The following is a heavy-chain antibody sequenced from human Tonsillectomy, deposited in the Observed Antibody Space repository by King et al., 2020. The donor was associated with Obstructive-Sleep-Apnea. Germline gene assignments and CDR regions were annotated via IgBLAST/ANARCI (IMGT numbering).Heavy chain of an antibody. V-gene: IGHV5-51*01. D-gene: IGHD3-16*02. J-gene: IGHJ4*02. CDR3: ARPGVSFSLTWYYFDY. CDR1: GYTFTSYW. CDR2: IHPGDSNI. Sequence: QLVQSGVEVKKPRESLKISCKGSGYTFTSYWIGWVRQVPGKGLEWMGIIHPGDSNIRYSPSFQGQVTISADKSINTAYLQWSSLKASDTAMYYCARPGVSFSLTWYYFDYWGQGTLVTVSS.